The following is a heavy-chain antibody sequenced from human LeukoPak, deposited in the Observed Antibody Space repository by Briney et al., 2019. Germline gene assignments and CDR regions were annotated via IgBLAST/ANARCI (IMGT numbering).Heavy chain of an antibody. Sequence: SETLSLTCTVSGVSISSSSYYWGWIRQPPGKGLEWIESFYYSGSTYYDPSLKSQFTISVDTSKIHFSLKLSSVTAADTAVYYCARGGWELPDYWGQGTLVTVSS. CDR3: ARGGWELPDY. J-gene: IGHJ4*02. CDR1: GVSISSSSYY. V-gene: IGHV4-39*02. CDR2: FYYSGST. D-gene: IGHD1-26*01.